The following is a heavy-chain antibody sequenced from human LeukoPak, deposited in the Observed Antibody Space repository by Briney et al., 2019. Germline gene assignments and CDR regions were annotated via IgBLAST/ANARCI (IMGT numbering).Heavy chain of an antibody. Sequence: SETLSXTCXVSGGSISGXXXXXXXXSPGKGXLXXXXXXXXXSXXXXXXLKSRVXXXXXXSRNQFSLKLSSVTAADTALYYCAXXFTYYYDSSGYPRDAFDIWGQGTTVTVSS. CDR3: AXXFTYYYDSSGYPRDAFDI. V-gene: IGHV4-4*08. CDR1: GGSISGXX. D-gene: IGHD3-22*01. CDR2: XXXXXSX. J-gene: IGHJ3*02.